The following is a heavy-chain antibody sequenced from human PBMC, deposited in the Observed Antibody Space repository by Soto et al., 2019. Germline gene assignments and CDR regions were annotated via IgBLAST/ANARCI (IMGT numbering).Heavy chain of an antibody. V-gene: IGHV3-23*01. J-gene: IGHJ3*02. Sequence: GGSLRLSCAASGFTFSSYAMSWVRQAPGKGLEWVSAISGSGGSTYYADSVKGRFTISRDNSKNTLYLQMNSLRAEDTAVYYCAKAGYCSGGSCYGAFDIWGQGTMVTVSS. CDR3: AKAGYCSGGSCYGAFDI. D-gene: IGHD2-15*01. CDR2: ISGSGGST. CDR1: GFTFSSYA.